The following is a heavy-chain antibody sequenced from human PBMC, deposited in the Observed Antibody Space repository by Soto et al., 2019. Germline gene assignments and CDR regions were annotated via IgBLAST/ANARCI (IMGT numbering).Heavy chain of an antibody. J-gene: IGHJ4*02. CDR3: AKDLVYQLSWYYFDY. D-gene: IGHD2-2*01. V-gene: IGHV3-30*18. CDR1: GFTFSSYG. Sequence: QVQLVESGGGVVQPGRSLRLSCAASGFTFSSYGMHWVRQAPGKGLEWVAVISYDGSNKYYADSVKGRFTISRDNSKNTLYLQMNSLRAEDTAVYYCAKDLVYQLSWYYFDYWGQGTLVTVSS. CDR2: ISYDGSNK.